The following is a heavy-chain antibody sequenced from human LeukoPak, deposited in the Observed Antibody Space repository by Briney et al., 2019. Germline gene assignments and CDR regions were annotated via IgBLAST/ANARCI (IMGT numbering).Heavy chain of an antibody. CDR1: GFTFSSYA. D-gene: IGHD3-22*01. J-gene: IGHJ4*01. CDR3: AKVSITMIVAAPPDY. CDR2: ISGSGGST. Sequence: PGGSLRLSCAASGFTFSSYAMSWVRQAPGKWLEWVSAISGSGGSTYYADSVKGRFTISRDNSKNTLYLQMNSLRAEDTAVYYCAKVSITMIVAAPPDYWGHGTLVTVFS. V-gene: IGHV3-23*01.